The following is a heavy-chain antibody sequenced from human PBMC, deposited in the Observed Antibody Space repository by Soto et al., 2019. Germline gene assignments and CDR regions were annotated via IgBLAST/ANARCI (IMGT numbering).Heavy chain of an antibody. CDR1: GGSISSGGYS. D-gene: IGHD3-22*01. J-gene: IGHJ5*02. CDR3: ARAQEYYYDSSGYLLHNRFDP. V-gene: IGHV4-30-2*01. Sequence: PSETLSLTCAVSGGSISSGGYSWSWIRQPPGKGLEWIGYIYHSGSTYYNPSLKSRVTISVDRSKNQFSLKLSSVTAADTAVYYCARAQEYYYDSSGYLLHNRFDPWGQGTLVTVSS. CDR2: IYHSGST.